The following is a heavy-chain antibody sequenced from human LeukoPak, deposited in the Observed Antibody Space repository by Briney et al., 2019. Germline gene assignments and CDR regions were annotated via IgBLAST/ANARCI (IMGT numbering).Heavy chain of an antibody. CDR2: IYYNGST. Sequence: SETLSLTCTVSGGSISSSSYYWGWIRQPPGKGLEWIGSIYYNGSTYYNPSLKSRVTISVDTSKNQFSLKLSSVTAADTAVYYCASRYCSSTSCNDYWGQGTLVTVSS. CDR3: ASRYCSSTSCNDY. V-gene: IGHV4-39*01. D-gene: IGHD2-2*01. CDR1: GGSISSSSYY. J-gene: IGHJ4*02.